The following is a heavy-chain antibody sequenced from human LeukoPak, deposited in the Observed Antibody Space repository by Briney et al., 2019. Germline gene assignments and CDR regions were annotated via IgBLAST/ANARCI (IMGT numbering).Heavy chain of an antibody. CDR2: ISGYNYNT. V-gene: IGHV1-18*01. D-gene: IGHD1-26*01. CDR1: GYTFTTYA. CDR3: ARPPPSGSYSDDAFDI. J-gene: IGHJ3*02. Sequence: ASVKVSCKASGYTFTTYAITWVRQAPGQGLEWMGWISGYNYNTNYAQKFQDRVTMTTDTSTSTAYMELRSLRSDDTAVYYCARPPPSGSYSDDAFDIWGQGTMVTVSS.